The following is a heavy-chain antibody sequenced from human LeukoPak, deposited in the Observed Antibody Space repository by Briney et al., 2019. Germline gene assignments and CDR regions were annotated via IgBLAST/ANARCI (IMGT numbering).Heavy chain of an antibody. CDR1: GFTFNTYW. D-gene: IGHD1-26*01. J-gene: IGHJ3*01. CDR2: IDQGGSTK. CDR3: VRDKGGRSGAIYYDAFDV. Sequence: GGSLRLSCAASGFTFNTYWMIWVRQAPGKGLEWVANIDQGGSTKYYVDSLKGRFTISRDNAKNSLYLQLNSLRAEDTAVYYCVRDKGGRSGAIYYDAFDVWGQGTMVTVSS. V-gene: IGHV3-7*01.